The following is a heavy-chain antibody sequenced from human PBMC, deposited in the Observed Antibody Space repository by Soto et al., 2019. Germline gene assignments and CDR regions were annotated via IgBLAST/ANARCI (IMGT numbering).Heavy chain of an antibody. CDR2: IYHSGST. CDR1: GGSISSSNW. J-gene: IGHJ4*02. V-gene: IGHV4-4*02. CDR3: ARTTMVRGAYLDY. Sequence: SETLSLTCAVSGGSISSSNWWSWVRQPPGKGLEWIGEIYHSGSTNYNPSLKSRVTISVDKSKNQFSLKLSSVTAADTAVYYCARTTMVRGAYLDYWGQGTLVPVSS. D-gene: IGHD3-10*01.